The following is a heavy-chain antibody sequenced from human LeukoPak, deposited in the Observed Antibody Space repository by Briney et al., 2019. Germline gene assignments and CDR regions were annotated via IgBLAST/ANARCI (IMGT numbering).Heavy chain of an antibody. Sequence: GGSLRLSCAASGFTFSSYAMSWVRQAPGKGLEWVSATSGSGGSTYYADSVKGRFTISRDNSKNTLYLQMNSLRAEDTAVYYCAKGKGRYCSSTSCYTENDYWGQGTLVTVSS. CDR1: GFTFSSYA. J-gene: IGHJ4*02. V-gene: IGHV3-23*01. D-gene: IGHD2-2*02. CDR3: AKGKGRYCSSTSCYTENDY. CDR2: TSGSGGST.